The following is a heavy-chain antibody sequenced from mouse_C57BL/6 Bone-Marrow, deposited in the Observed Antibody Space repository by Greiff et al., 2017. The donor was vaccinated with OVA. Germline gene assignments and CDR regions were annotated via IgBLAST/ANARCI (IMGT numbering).Heavy chain of an antibody. CDR2: INYDGSST. J-gene: IGHJ3*01. CDR1: GFTFSDYY. CDR3: AREGDYYGRSPFAY. D-gene: IGHD1-1*01. V-gene: IGHV5-16*01. Sequence: EVQVVESEGGLVQPGSSMKLSCTASGFTFSDYYMAWVRQVPEKGLEWVANINYDGSSTYYLDSLKSRFIISRDNAKNILYLQMSSLKSEDTATYYCAREGDYYGRSPFAYWGQGTLVTVSA.